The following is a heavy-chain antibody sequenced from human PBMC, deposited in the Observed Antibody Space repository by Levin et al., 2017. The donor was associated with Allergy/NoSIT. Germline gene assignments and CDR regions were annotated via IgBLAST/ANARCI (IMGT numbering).Heavy chain of an antibody. Sequence: PWLSLILSFSSSGILFSSYDMNWVRQAPGKGLEWVSSISAGGNYIYYADSVKGRFTISRDNAKNSLFLQMNSLRAEDTAVYYCASWAMYHYDRSAFDYFYYAMDVWGQGTTVTVSS. CDR2: ISAGGNYI. V-gene: IGHV3-21*01. CDR3: ASWAMYHYDRSAFDYFYYAMDV. D-gene: IGHD3-22*01. J-gene: IGHJ6*02. CDR1: GILFSSYD.